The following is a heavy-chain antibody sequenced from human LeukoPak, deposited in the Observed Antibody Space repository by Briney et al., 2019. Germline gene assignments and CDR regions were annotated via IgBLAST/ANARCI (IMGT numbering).Heavy chain of an antibody. J-gene: IGHJ4*02. Sequence: GGYLRLSCAASGFTFSSYAMHRVRHAPGKGLEWVAVISYDGSNKYYADSVKGRFTISRDNSKNTLYLQMNSLRAEDTAVYYCARGVTAVAGIDYWGQGTLVTVSS. CDR2: ISYDGSNK. CDR3: ARGVTAVAGIDY. D-gene: IGHD6-19*01. V-gene: IGHV3-30*04. CDR1: GFTFSSYA.